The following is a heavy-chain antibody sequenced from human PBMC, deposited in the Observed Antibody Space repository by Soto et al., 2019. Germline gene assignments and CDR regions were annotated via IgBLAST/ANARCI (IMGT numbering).Heavy chain of an antibody. CDR1: GYSFTSYW. J-gene: IGHJ6*02. V-gene: IGHV5-10-1*01. D-gene: IGHD6-13*01. Sequence: PGESLKISCKGSGYSFTSYWISWVRQMPGKGLEWMGRIDPSDSYTNYSPSFQGHVTISADKSISTAYLQWSSLKAPDTAMYYCARVDIAAAGYYYGMDVWGQGTAVTVSS. CDR2: IDPSDSYT. CDR3: ARVDIAAAGYYYGMDV.